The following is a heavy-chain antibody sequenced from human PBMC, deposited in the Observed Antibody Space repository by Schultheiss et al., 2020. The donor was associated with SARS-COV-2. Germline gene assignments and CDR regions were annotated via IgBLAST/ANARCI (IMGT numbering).Heavy chain of an antibody. CDR1: GGSISSGSYY. D-gene: IGHD2-21*02. CDR3: ARGSLIGAYCGGDCPFYFDY. J-gene: IGHJ4*02. V-gene: IGHV4-61*02. Sequence: SETLSLTCTVSGGSISSGSYYWSWIRQPAGKGLEWIGRIYTSGSTYYNPSLKSRVTISVDTSKNQFSLKLSSVTAADTAVYYCARGSLIGAYCGGDCPFYFDYWGQGTLVTVSS. CDR2: IYTSGST.